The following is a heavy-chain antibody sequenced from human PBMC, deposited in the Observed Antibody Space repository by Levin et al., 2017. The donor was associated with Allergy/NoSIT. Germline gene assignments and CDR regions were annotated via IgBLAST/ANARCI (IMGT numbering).Heavy chain of an antibody. D-gene: IGHD6-19*01. CDR3: ARGFSDSSAVAGSN. Sequence: SETLSLTCAVYGGSFSSYYWTWIRQPPGKGLEWIGEINHSGSTKYNPSLKSRVTMSVDTSKHRFSLNLTFVTAADTAVYYCARGFSDSSAVAGSNWGQGTLVTVSS. CDR2: INHSGST. CDR1: GGSFSSYY. V-gene: IGHV4-34*01. J-gene: IGHJ4*02.